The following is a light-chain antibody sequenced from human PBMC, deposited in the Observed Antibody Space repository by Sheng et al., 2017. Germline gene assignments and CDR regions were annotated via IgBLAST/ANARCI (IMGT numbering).Light chain of an antibody. CDR2: AIS. Sequence: AIQMTQSPPSLSASVGDRVTITCRASQDIESHLGWYQQKPGSAPKLLIYAISSLDXGVPSRFSGTGSGTDFALTVSGLQPDDFATYYCLQHHNYPWTFGQGTKVEIK. V-gene: IGKV1-6*02. J-gene: IGKJ1*01. CDR1: QDIESH. CDR3: LQHHNYPWT.